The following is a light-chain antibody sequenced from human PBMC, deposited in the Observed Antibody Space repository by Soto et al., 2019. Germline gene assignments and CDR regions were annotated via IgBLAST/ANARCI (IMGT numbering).Light chain of an antibody. CDR3: QSFDSRVSGQV. Sequence: QAVVTQPPSVSGAPGQRVTISCTGSSSNIGAGYDVHWYQQLPGAAPKLLIYLNTNRPSGVPDRFSGSKSGTSASLAITGLQAEDEADYYCQSFDSRVSGQVFGGGTKVTVL. CDR2: LNT. V-gene: IGLV1-40*01. CDR1: SSNIGAGYD. J-gene: IGLJ2*01.